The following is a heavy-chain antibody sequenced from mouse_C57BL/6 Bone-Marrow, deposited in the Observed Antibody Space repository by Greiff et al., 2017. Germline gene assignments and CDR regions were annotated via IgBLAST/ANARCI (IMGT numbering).Heavy chain of an antibody. V-gene: IGHV1-15*01. D-gene: IGHD2-4*01. CDR3: TRREQDNDVRY. Sequence: VQLQQSGAELVRPGASVTLSCKASGYTFTDYEMHWVKQTPVHGLEWIGAIDPETGGTAYNQKFKGKAILTADKSSSTAYMELRSLTSEDSAVYYCTRREQDNDVRYWGQGTLVTVSA. CDR1: GYTFTDYE. CDR2: IDPETGGT. J-gene: IGHJ3*01.